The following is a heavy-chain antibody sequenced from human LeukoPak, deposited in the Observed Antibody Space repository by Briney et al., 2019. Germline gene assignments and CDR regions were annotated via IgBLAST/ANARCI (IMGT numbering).Heavy chain of an antibody. V-gene: IGHV3-48*02. J-gene: IGHJ6*01. CDR3: AKDRGYGEHGLFEG. CDR2: ISSSSSTI. Sequence: PGGSLRLSCAASGFTFSSYSMNWVRQAPGKGLEWVSYISSSSSTIYYADSVKGRFTISRDNSRDSVPLQMNSLRDEDTSVYYCAKDRGYGEHGLFEGWGQGSPVTV. D-gene: IGHD3-16*01. CDR1: GFTFSSYS.